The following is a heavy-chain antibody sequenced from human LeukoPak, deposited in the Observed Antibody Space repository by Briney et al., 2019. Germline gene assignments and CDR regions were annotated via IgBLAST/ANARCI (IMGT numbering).Heavy chain of an antibody. CDR3: ARQDGDYYFDY. V-gene: IGHV4-34*01. CDR1: GGSFSGYY. D-gene: IGHD4-17*01. J-gene: IGHJ4*02. Sequence: SETLSLTCAVYGGSFSGYYWSWIRQPPGKGLEWIGEINHSGSTNYNPSLKRRVTISEDTSKNQFSLRLSSVTAADTAVYYCARQDGDYYFDYWGQGTLVTVSS. CDR2: INHSGST.